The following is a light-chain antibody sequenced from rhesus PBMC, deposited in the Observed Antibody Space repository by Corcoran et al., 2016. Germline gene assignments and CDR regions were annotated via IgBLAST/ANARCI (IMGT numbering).Light chain of an antibody. CDR1: SSDIGGYNY. CDR3: CSYTTSSTFV. Sequence: QSAPTQPPSVSGSPVQSVTISCTGTSSDIGGYNYVSRYQQHPGKAPKLMIYGVSNRPSGVSDRFSGSKSGNTASLTISGLQAEDEADYYCCSYTTSSTFVFGSGTKLTVL. J-gene: IGLJ6*01. V-gene: IGLV2S7*01. CDR2: GVS.